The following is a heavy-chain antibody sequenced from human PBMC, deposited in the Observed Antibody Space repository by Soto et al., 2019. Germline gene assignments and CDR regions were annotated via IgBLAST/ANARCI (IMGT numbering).Heavy chain of an antibody. D-gene: IGHD4-17*01. Sequence: QVQLVESGGGVVQPGRSLQLSCAASGLDFSDYGMHWVRQAPGKGLEWVALISSDGSNDYYADSVKGRFTVSRDISKNALYLFLNSLRTEDTAVYSCYGEGYWGQGTLVTVSS. J-gene: IGHJ4*02. CDR2: ISSDGSND. CDR3: YGEGY. V-gene: IGHV3-30*03. CDR1: GLDFSDYG.